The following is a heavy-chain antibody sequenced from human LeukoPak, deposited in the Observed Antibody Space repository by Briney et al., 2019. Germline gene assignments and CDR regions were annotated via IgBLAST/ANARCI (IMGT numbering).Heavy chain of an antibody. CDR2: ISSSSSTI. V-gene: IGHV3-48*03. CDR1: GFTFSSYE. J-gene: IGHJ6*04. CDR3: ADLGITMSGGV. Sequence: GGSLRLSCAASGFTFSSYELNWVRQAQGKGLEWFSYISSSSSTIYYVDSVKGRFTISRAIATNSLYLQMKSLRDADMSDYYCADLGITMSGGVWGKGTTVTISS. D-gene: IGHD3-10*02.